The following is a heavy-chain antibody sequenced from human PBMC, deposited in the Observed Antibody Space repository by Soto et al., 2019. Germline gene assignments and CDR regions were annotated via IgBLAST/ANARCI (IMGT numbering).Heavy chain of an antibody. V-gene: IGHV3-48*01. D-gene: IGHD6-19*01. J-gene: IGHJ4*02. CDR1: GFTFSSYS. CDR2: ISSSSSTI. CDR3: ARDLIAVAGTYDY. Sequence: EVQLVASGGGLVQPGGSLRLSCAASGFTFSSYSMNWVRQAPGKGLEWVSYISSSSSTIYYADSVKGRFTISRDNAKNSLYLQMNSLRAEDTAVYYCARDLIAVAGTYDYWGQGTLVTVSS.